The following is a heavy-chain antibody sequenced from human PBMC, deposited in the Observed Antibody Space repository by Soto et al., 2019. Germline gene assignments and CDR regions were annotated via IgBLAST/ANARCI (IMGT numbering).Heavy chain of an antibody. CDR2: INAGNGNT. J-gene: IGHJ4*02. Sequence: ASVKVSCKASGYTFTSYAMHWVRQAPGQRLEWMGWINAGNGNTKYSQKFQGRVTITRDTSASTAYMELRSLRSDDTAVYYCARGTHRMYSGSYPGYWGQGTLVTVSS. V-gene: IGHV1-3*01. CDR3: ARGTHRMYSGSYPGY. D-gene: IGHD1-26*01. CDR1: GYTFTSYA.